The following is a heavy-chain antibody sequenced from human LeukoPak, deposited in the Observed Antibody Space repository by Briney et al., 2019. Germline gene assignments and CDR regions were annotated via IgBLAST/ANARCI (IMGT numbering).Heavy chain of an antibody. CDR3: ARTPVLLWFGEFEDY. Sequence: GGSLRLSCAASGFTFSSYSMNWVRQAPGKGLEWVSSISSSSSYIYYADSVKGRFTISRDNAKNSLYLQMNGLRAEDTAVYYCARTPVLLWFGEFEDYWGQGTLVTVSS. D-gene: IGHD3-10*01. CDR1: GFTFSSYS. V-gene: IGHV3-21*01. CDR2: ISSSSSYI. J-gene: IGHJ4*02.